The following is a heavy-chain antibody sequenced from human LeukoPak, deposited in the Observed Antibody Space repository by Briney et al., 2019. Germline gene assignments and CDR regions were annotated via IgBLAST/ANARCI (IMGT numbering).Heavy chain of an antibody. J-gene: IGHJ4*02. CDR3: ARERFLGWLLMNRGSYFDY. D-gene: IGHD3-3*01. Sequence: SETLSLTCAVYGGSFSGYYWSWIRQPPGKGLEWIGEINHSGSTNYNPSLKSRVTISVDTSKNQFSLKLSSVTAADTAVYYCARERFLGWLLMNRGSYFDYWGQGTLVTVSS. CDR2: INHSGST. V-gene: IGHV4-34*01. CDR1: GGSFSGYY.